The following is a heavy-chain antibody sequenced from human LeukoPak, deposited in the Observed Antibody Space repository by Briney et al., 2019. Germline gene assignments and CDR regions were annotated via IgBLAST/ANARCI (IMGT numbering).Heavy chain of an antibody. D-gene: IGHD6-13*01. CDR1: GGPFSGPY. CDR3: ASDSYNSIFYY. V-gene: IGHV4-34*01. J-gene: IGHJ4*02. CDR2: INHSGST. Sequence: PSETLSLTCGVYGGPFSGPYWSWIRQPPGKGLEWIGEINHSGSTSYNPSLKSRVTISLGTSKNQFSLKLSSVNAADTAVYYCASDSYNSIFYYWGQGTLVTVSS.